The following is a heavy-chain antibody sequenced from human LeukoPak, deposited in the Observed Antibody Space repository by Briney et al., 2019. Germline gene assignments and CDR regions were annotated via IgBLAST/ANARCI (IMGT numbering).Heavy chain of an antibody. CDR3: ARGYSSSWSIVDY. D-gene: IGHD6-13*01. J-gene: IGHJ4*02. CDR2: ISSSSSYI. V-gene: IGHV3-21*01. Sequence: GGSLRLSCAASGFTFSSYSMNWVRQAPGKGLEWVSSISSSSSYIYYADSVKGRFTISRDNAKNSLYLQMNSLRAEDTAVYYCARGYSSSWSIVDYWGQGTLVTVSS. CDR1: GFTFSSYS.